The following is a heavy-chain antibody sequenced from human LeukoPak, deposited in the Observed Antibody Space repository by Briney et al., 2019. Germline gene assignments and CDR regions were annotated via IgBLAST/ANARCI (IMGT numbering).Heavy chain of an antibody. Sequence: PSETLSLTCTVSGGSISSGSYYWSWIRQPAGKGLEWIGRIYTSGSTNYNPSLKSRVTISVDTSKNQFSLKLSSVTAADTAVYYCVLWAAAGHEGGYFDYWGQGTLVTVSS. CDR3: VLWAAAGHEGGYFDY. J-gene: IGHJ4*02. D-gene: IGHD6-13*01. CDR1: GGSISSGSYY. V-gene: IGHV4-61*02. CDR2: IYTSGST.